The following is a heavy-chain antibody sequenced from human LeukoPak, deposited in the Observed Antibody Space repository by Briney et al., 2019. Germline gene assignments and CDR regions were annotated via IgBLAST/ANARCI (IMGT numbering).Heavy chain of an antibody. CDR3: TTAIRYFDWYGPEEGRKSYGLNV. Sequence: PGGSLRLSCAASGFTFSDAWMTWVRQAPGKGLEWVGRIKSRTDGGTTDYAAPVKGRFTISRDDSKNTLYLRMNSLKTEDTAVYYCTTAIRYFDWYGPEEGRKSYGLNVWGQGTTVTVSS. CDR1: GFTFSDAW. D-gene: IGHD3-9*01. V-gene: IGHV3-15*01. CDR2: IKSRTDGGTT. J-gene: IGHJ6*02.